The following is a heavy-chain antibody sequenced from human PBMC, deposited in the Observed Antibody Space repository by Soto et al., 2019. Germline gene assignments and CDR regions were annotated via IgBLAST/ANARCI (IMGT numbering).Heavy chain of an antibody. CDR1: ADSVSSNSSA. CDR3: ARDLSASSSSRYYFDY. J-gene: IGHJ4*02. V-gene: IGHV6-1*01. Sequence: HVQMQQSGPGLVKPSQTLSLTCALSADSVSSNSSAWNWIRQSPSIVLEWLGRTYYRSKWYNDYAVSVKSRITITPDTSKNQFPLQLNSVPPEYTAVYYCARDLSASSSSRYYFDYWGQGTLVTVSS. CDR2: TYYRSKWYN. D-gene: IGHD6-6*01.